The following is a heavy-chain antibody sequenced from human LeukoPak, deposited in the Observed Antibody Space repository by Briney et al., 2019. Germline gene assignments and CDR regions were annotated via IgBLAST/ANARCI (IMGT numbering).Heavy chain of an antibody. V-gene: IGHV4-4*07. CDR2: IYTSGST. J-gene: IGHJ6*03. CDR3: ARDRGCGSWSYYYYYIDV. D-gene: IGHD2-15*01. Sequence: SETLSLTCTVSGGSISSYYWSWIRQPAGKGLEWIGRIYTSGSTNYNPSLKSRVTMSVDTSKNQFSLKLSSVTAADTAVYYCARDRGCGSWSYYYYYIDVWGKGTTVTVSS. CDR1: GGSISSYY.